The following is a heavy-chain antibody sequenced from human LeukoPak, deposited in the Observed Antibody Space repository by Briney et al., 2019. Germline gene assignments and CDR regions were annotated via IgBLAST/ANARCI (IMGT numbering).Heavy chain of an antibody. Sequence: SETLSLTCAVYGGSFSGYYWSWIRQPPGKGLEWIGETNHSGSTNYNPSLKSRVTISVDTSKNQFSLKLSSVTAADTAVYYCARGPHADGYDYWGQGTLVTVSS. D-gene: IGHD5-24*01. CDR3: ARGPHADGYDY. CDR2: TNHSGST. V-gene: IGHV4-34*01. CDR1: GGSFSGYY. J-gene: IGHJ4*02.